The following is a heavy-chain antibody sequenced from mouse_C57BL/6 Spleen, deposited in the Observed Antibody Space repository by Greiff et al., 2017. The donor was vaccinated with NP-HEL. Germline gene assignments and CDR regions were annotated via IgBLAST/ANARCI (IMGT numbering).Heavy chain of an antibody. Sequence: QVQLQQPGAELVRPGSSVKLSCKASGYTFTSYWMDWVKQRPGQGLEWIGNIYPSDSETHYNQKFKDKATLTVDKSSSTAYMQLSSLTSEDSAVYYCARMGTTVPFAYWGQGTLVTVSA. CDR2: IYPSDSET. D-gene: IGHD1-1*01. J-gene: IGHJ3*01. CDR1: GYTFTSYW. CDR3: ARMGTTVPFAY. V-gene: IGHV1-61*01.